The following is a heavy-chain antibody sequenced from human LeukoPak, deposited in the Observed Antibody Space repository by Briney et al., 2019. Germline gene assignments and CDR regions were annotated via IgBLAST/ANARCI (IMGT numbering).Heavy chain of an antibody. D-gene: IGHD6-19*01. Sequence: SETLSLTCTVSGGSISSYYWSWIRQPAGKGLEWIGRIYTSGSTNYNPSLKSRVTMSVDTSKNQFSLKLSSVTAADTAVYYCARDTVAGLYFDYWGQETLVTVSS. CDR2: IYTSGST. CDR1: GGSISSYY. J-gene: IGHJ4*02. V-gene: IGHV4-4*07. CDR3: ARDTVAGLYFDY.